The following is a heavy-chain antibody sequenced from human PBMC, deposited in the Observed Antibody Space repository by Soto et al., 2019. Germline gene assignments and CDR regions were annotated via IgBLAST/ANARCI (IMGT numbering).Heavy chain of an antibody. CDR3: ARDLEGGSSGWFDP. D-gene: IGHD6-13*01. CDR1: GFTFSSYG. V-gene: IGHV3-33*01. Sequence: QVQLVESGGGVVQPGRSLRLSCAASGFTFSSYGMHWVRQAPGKGLEWVAVIWYDGSNKYYADSVKGRFTISRDNSKNTLYLQVNSLRAEDTAVYYCARDLEGGSSGWFDPWGQGTLVTVSS. CDR2: IWYDGSNK. J-gene: IGHJ5*02.